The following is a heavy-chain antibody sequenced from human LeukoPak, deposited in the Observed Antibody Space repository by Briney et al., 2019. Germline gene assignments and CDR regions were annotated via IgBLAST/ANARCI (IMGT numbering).Heavy chain of an antibody. V-gene: IGHV4-39*07. J-gene: IGHJ6*03. CDR2: IHYTGTT. Sequence: SETLSLTCTVSGGSIRSSGYTWGWIRQPPGKGLEWIASIHYTGTTYYNPSLKSRVSVSVDTSKNQFSLRLSSVTAADTALYYCARTGGSFYFYYYVDVWGKGTTVTVSS. D-gene: IGHD1-26*01. CDR1: GGSIRSSGYT. CDR3: ARTGGSFYFYYYVDV.